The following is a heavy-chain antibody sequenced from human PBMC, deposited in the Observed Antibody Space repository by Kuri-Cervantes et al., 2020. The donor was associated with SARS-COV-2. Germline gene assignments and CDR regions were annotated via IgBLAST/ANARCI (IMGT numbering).Heavy chain of an antibody. V-gene: IGHV3-30-3*01. CDR3: ARSIHNQRNFDY. D-gene: IGHD1-14*01. J-gene: IGHJ4*02. CDR2: ISYDGSNK. CDR1: GFTFSSYA. Sequence: GGSLRLSCAASGFTFSSYAMHWVRQAPGKGLEWVAVISYDGSNKYYADSVKGRFTISRDNSKNTLYLQMNSLRAEDTAVYYCARSIHNQRNFDYWGQGTLVTVSS.